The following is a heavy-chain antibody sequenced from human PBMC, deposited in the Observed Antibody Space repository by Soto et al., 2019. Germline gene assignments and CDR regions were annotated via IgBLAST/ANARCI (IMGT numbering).Heavy chain of an antibody. CDR3: ASDCFYGQNTFDY. CDR1: GYTLTDYY. CDR2: INPNSGDT. Sequence: ASVNVSCKASGYTLTDYYMHWVRQAPGKGREWMGWINPNSGDTNYAQKFQGRVTMTKDTSISTAYMELNRLKSDDTAVYYCASDCFYGQNTFDYWGQGTLVTVSS. V-gene: IGHV1-2*02. D-gene: IGHD4-17*01. J-gene: IGHJ4*02.